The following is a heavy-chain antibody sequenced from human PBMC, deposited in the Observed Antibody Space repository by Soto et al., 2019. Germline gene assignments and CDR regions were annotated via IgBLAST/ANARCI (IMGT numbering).Heavy chain of an antibody. CDR1: GGSISSGDYY. CDR2: IYYSGST. Sequence: QVQLQESGPGLVKHSQTLSLTCTVSGGSISSGDYYWSWIRQPPEKGLEWIGYIYYSGSTYYNPSLKTRVNTSVDTTKNNFTLKLCSVTAADTAVYYCARDHIVGATIGAFDIWSQGTMVTVSS. J-gene: IGHJ3*02. V-gene: IGHV4-30-4*01. CDR3: ARDHIVGATIGAFDI. D-gene: IGHD1-26*01.